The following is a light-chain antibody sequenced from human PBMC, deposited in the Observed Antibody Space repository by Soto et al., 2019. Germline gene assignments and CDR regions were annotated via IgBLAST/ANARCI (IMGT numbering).Light chain of an antibody. Sequence: QSALTQPASVSGSPGQSITISCTGTSGDVGTYDLVSWYQHHPGAAPKLMIYEATRRPSGISNRFSGSKSGNTASLTISGLQAGDEAAYYCCSFAGSNSWVFGGGTKLTVL. CDR1: SGDVGTYDL. J-gene: IGLJ3*02. CDR3: CSFAGSNSWV. V-gene: IGLV2-23*01. CDR2: EAT.